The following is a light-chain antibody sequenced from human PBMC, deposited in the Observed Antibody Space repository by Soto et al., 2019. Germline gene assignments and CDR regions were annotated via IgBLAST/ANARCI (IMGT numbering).Light chain of an antibody. J-gene: IGKJ5*01. Sequence: EIVLTQSPATLSLSPGERATLPCRASQSVSSYLAWYQQKPGQAPRLLIYDASNRATGIPARFSGSGSGTDFTLTISSLEPEDFAVYYCQQDYNLPITFGQGTRLEIK. V-gene: IGKV3-11*01. CDR3: QQDYNLPIT. CDR2: DAS. CDR1: QSVSSY.